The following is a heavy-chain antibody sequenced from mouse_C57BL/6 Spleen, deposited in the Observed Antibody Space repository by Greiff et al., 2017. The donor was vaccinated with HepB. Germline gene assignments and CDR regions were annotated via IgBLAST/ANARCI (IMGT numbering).Heavy chain of an antibody. V-gene: IGHV3-8*01. CDR3: ARSDYGSSYYFDY. D-gene: IGHD1-1*01. CDR2: ISYSGST. Sequence: EVMLVESGPGLAKPSQTLSLTCSVTGYSITSDYWNWIRKFPGNKLEYMGYISYSGSTYYNPSLKSRISITRDTSKNQYYLQLNSVTSEDTATYYCARSDYGSSYYFDYWGQGTTLTVSS. J-gene: IGHJ2*01. CDR1: GYSITSDY.